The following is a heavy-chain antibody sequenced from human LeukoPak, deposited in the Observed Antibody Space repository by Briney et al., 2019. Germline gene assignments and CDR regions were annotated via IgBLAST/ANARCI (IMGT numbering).Heavy chain of an antibody. CDR3: ARDRGSGWYFNGMDV. Sequence: PSETLSLTCSVSGGPMRSYYGRWLRQPRGEGVEGIGYIYCSGNTNYNPSRKSRVTITVDTSKNQFSPKLSSVTAADTAAYYCARDRGSGWYFNGMDVWGQGTTVTVSS. CDR1: GGPMRSYY. J-gene: IGHJ6*02. D-gene: IGHD6-19*01. CDR2: IYCSGNT. V-gene: IGHV4-59*13.